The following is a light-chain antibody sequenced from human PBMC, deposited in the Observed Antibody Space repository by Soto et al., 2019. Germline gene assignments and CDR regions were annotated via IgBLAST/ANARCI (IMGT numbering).Light chain of an antibody. CDR1: QRVSSNC. J-gene: IGKJ2*01. Sequence: EIVLTQSPATLSLSPGERATLSCGASQRVSSNCLAWYQQKPGLAPRLLIYDASSRATGIPDRFSGSGSGTDFTLAIGRVEPEDFAVYYCQQYGSAPSTFGQETKLGIK. CDR3: QQYGSAPST. CDR2: DAS. V-gene: IGKV3D-20*01.